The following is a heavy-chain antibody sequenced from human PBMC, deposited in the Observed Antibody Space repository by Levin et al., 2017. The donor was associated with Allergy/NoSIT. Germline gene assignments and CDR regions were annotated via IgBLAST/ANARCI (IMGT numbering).Heavy chain of an antibody. CDR1: GFTFSTYS. D-gene: IGHD5/OR15-5a*01. J-gene: IGHJ6*03. CDR3: ARASTDGPYYYYMDV. Sequence: GESLKISCAASGFTFSTYSMNWVRQAPGQGLEWVSYISISSSPIYYADSVKGRFTISRDNAKKSLYLQMNSLRDEDTAVYYCARASTDGPYYYYMDVWGKGTTVTVSS. V-gene: IGHV3-48*02. CDR2: ISISSSPI.